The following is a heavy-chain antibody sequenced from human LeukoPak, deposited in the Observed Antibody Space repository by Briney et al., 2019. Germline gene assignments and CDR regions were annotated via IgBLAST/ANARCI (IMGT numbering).Heavy chain of an antibody. Sequence: PGGSLRLSCAVSGFTFSSYSMNWVRQAPGKGLEWVSYISSSSSTIYYADSVKGRFTISRDNAKNSLYLQMNSLRAEDTAVYYCARVRRYCGGDCYLNYFDYWGQGTLVTVSS. CDR3: ARVRRYCGGDCYLNYFDY. J-gene: IGHJ4*02. V-gene: IGHV3-48*01. D-gene: IGHD2-21*02. CDR1: GFTFSSYS. CDR2: ISSSSSTI.